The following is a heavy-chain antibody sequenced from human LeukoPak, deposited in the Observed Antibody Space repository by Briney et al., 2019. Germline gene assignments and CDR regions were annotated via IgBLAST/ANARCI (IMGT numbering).Heavy chain of an antibody. Sequence: SETLSLTCAVYGGSFSGYYWSWIRQPPGKGLEWLGEINHSGSNNYNPSLKSRVTISVDKSKKQFSLKMRYVDAADKAVYYCARASYYYGSGSYYNVARTGRGTDFDYWGQGTLVTVSS. V-gene: IGHV4-34*01. CDR2: INHSGSN. CDR1: GGSFSGYY. D-gene: IGHD3-10*01. CDR3: ARASYYYGSGSYYNVARTGRGTDFDY. J-gene: IGHJ4*02.